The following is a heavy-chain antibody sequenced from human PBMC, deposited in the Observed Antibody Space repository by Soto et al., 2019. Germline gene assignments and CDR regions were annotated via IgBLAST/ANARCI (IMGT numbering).Heavy chain of an antibody. J-gene: IGHJ6*04. D-gene: IGHD3-10*01. Sequence: ITLKESGPALVKPTQTLTLTCAFSGFSLNASGVGVGWIRQPPGKALEWLALLYSDEDKRYSPSLKSRLTVSKDTSKNQVVLTMTNMDRVDTATYFCAHTITMFRTTLDVWGKGTTVTVSS. CDR2: LYSDEDK. CDR1: GFSLNASGVG. V-gene: IGHV2-5*02. CDR3: AHTITMFRTTLDV.